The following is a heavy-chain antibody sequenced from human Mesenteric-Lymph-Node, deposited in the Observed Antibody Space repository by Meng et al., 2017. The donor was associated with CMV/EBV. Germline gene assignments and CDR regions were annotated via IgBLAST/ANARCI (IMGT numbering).Heavy chain of an antibody. CDR2: FIPMLGSP. J-gene: IGHJ4*02. D-gene: IGHD3-10*01. Sequence: SGGTFRHYAINWVRETPGQGPEWMGGFIPMLGSPKYAQTLQDRVSITADQSTSTAYMELSSLTSEDTAVYYCARVLGSGTYYMAMVYWGQGTLVTVSS. CDR3: ARVLGSGTYYMAMVY. CDR1: GGTFRHYA. V-gene: IGHV1-69*01.